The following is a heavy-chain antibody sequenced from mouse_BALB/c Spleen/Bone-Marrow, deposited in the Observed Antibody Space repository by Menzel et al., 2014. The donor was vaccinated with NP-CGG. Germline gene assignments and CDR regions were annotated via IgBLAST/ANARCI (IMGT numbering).Heavy chain of an antibody. V-gene: IGHV1-54*01. CDR1: GYAFTDYL. Sequence: QVQLQQSGAELVRPGTSVKVSCKTSGYAFTDYLMEWLKQRPGQGLEWIGVINPGSGSTNYNEKFKDKATLTADKSSSTAYKQLSSLTSDDSAVYFCARYDGYFDYWGQGTTLTVSS. D-gene: IGHD2-3*01. J-gene: IGHJ2*01. CDR2: INPGSGST. CDR3: ARYDGYFDY.